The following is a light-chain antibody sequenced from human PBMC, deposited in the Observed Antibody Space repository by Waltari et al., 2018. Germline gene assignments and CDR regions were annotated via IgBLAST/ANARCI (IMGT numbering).Light chain of an antibody. CDR3: QQYNNRPPYT. V-gene: IGKV3-15*01. CDR2: GAS. J-gene: IGKJ2*01. Sequence: ELVMTPSPAPLSVAPGERATLSCRASQSVSSNLACYQQKPGQAPSLLIYGASTRATGIPARFSGSGSGTEFTLTISSLQSKDLTVYYCQQYNNRPPYTFGQGTKLEIK. CDR1: QSVSSN.